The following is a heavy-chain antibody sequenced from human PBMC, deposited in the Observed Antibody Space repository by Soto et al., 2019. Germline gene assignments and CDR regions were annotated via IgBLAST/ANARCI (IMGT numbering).Heavy chain of an antibody. J-gene: IGHJ5*02. CDR1: GGSISSSNW. CDR2: MYHSGST. Sequence: QVQLQESGPGLVKPSGTLSLTCAVSGGSISSSNWWRWVRQPPGTGLEWIGEMYHSGSTNYNPSLKRRGSISVDKSKNQFSLKLSSVAASDTAVYYCARVIATAVHWFDPWGQGTLVTVSS. CDR3: ARVIATAVHWFDP. D-gene: IGHD6-13*01. V-gene: IGHV4-4*02.